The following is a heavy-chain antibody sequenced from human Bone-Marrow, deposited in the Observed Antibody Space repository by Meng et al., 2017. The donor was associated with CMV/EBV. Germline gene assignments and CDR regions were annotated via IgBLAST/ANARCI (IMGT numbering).Heavy chain of an antibody. J-gene: IGHJ4*03. D-gene: IGHD6-6*01. CDR2: IESKTDGGTT. CDR1: GFTFSNAW. Sequence: GESLKISCAASGFTFSNAWMSWVRQAPGKGLEWVGRIESKTDGGTTDYAAPVKGRFTISRDDSKNTLYLQTNSLKTEDTAVYYCTTDPSSYYFDYWGQGTMVTVSS. V-gene: IGHV3-15*04. CDR3: TTDPSSYYFDY.